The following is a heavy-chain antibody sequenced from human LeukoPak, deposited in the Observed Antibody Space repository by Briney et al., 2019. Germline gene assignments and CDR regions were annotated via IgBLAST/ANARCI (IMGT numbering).Heavy chain of an antibody. CDR1: GGSFSDFY. CDR2: INHSGST. CDR3: AYSSGFQQR. V-gene: IGHV4-34*01. D-gene: IGHD3-22*01. Sequence: PSETLSLTCAVYGGSFSDFYCSWLRQPPGKGLEWIGEINHSGSTDYNPSLKSRVTISVDTSKNQFSLRLNSVTAADTAVYFCAYSSGFQQRWGQGTLVTVSS. J-gene: IGHJ1*01.